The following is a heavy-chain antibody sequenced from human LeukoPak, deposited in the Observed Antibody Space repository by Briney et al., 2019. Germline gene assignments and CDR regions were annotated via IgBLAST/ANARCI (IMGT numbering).Heavy chain of an antibody. V-gene: IGHV4-34*01. CDR3: ARVGGIWSHNWFDP. D-gene: IGHD6-13*01. CDR1: GGSFSGYY. J-gene: IGHJ5*02. Sequence: SETLSLTCAVYGGSFSGYYWSWIRQPPGKGLEWIGEINHSGSTNYNPSLKSRVTISVDTSKNQFSLKLSSVTAADTAVYYCARVGGIWSHNWFDPWGQGTLVTVSS. CDR2: INHSGST.